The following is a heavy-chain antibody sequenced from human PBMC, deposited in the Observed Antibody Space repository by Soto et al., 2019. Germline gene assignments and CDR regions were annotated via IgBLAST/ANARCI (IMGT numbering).Heavy chain of an antibody. V-gene: IGHV3-9*01. D-gene: IGHD2-15*01. CDR3: ANLARGGSRRSDY. CDR1: GFTFDDHA. CDR2: LNWDSGSI. Sequence: GGSLRLSCAASGFTFDDHAMHWVRQAPGKGLEWVSGLNWDSGSISYADSVKGRFTISRDNAKNSLYLQMNSLRAEDTALYYCANLARGGSRRSDYWGQGTLLTVSS. J-gene: IGHJ4*02.